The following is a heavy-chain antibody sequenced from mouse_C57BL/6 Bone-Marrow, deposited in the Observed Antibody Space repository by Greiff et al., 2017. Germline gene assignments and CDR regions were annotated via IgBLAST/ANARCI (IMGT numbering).Heavy chain of an antibody. J-gene: IGHJ3*01. Sequence: QVHVKQPGAELVMPGASVKLSCKASGYTFTSYWMHWVKQRPGKGLEWIGEIDPSDRYTNYNQKFQGKSTLTVAKSSRSAYMQLTILTSEDSAVYYCAMGGLWDTWFAYWGQGTLVTVSA. V-gene: IGHV1-69*01. D-gene: IGHD4-1*01. CDR3: AMGGLWDTWFAY. CDR2: IDPSDRYT. CDR1: GYTFTSYW.